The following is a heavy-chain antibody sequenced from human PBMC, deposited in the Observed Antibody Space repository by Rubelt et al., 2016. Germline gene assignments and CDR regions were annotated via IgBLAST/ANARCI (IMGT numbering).Heavy chain of an antibody. J-gene: IGHJ4*02. V-gene: IGHV4-59*01. CDR3: ARVRGNSGSYSYYFDY. CDR1: GGSISSYY. CDR2: IYYSGST. Sequence: QVQLQESGPGLVKPSETLSLTCTVSGGSISSYYWSWIRQPPGKGLEWIGYIYYSGSTNYNPSLKSGVTISVDTSKNQFSLKLSSVTAADTAVYYCARVRGNSGSYSYYFDYWGQGTLVTVSS. D-gene: IGHD1-26*01.